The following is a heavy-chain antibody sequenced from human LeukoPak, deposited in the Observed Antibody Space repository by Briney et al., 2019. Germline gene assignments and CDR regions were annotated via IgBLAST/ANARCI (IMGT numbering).Heavy chain of an antibody. V-gene: IGHV4-59*01. CDR2: IYNTGST. CDR3: ARAAHYSRRNFDF. Sequence: SETLSLTCSVSGGSISGYYWSWIRQPPGKGLEWIGYIYNTGSTNYNPFLKSRVTISVVTSKNQLSLKLKSVTAADTAVYYFARAAHYSRRNFDFWGQGTLVTVSS. CDR1: GGSISGYY. J-gene: IGHJ4*02. D-gene: IGHD6-13*01.